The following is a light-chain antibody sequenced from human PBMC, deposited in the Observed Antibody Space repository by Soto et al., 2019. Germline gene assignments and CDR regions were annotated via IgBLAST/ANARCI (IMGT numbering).Light chain of an antibody. V-gene: IGLV2-14*01. CDR1: SSDVGGYNY. CDR2: DVS. J-gene: IGLJ2*01. Sequence: QSVLTQPASVSGSPGQSITISCTGTSSDVGGYNYVSWYQQHPGKAPKLMIYDVSHRPSGVSNRFSGSKSGNTASLTISGLQAEDEADYYCSSYRSTSTLAVFGGGTKLTVL. CDR3: SSYRSTSTLAV.